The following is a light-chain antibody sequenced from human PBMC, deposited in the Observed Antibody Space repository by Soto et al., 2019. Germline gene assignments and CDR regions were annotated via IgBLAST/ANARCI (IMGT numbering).Light chain of an antibody. V-gene: IGKV1-6*01. CDR1: EAIRSA. CDR2: AAS. CDR3: LLDFRYFWA. Sequence: AIQLTQSPSSLSASVGDIVTVTCRASEAIRSALGWYQQKMGKVPKLLIYAASILQSGVPSRLSGSGYGTDFTITISSMKNEDFETYYCLLDFRYFWAFGQGTKVDI. J-gene: IGKJ1*01.